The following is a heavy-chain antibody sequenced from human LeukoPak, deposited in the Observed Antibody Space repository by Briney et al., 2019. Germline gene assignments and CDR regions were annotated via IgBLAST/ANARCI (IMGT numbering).Heavy chain of an antibody. V-gene: IGHV3-21*01. D-gene: IGHD5-24*01. Sequence: GESLRLSCAASGFTFSTYGFNWVRQAPGKGLEWVSSISSGNSYTDYADSVKGRFTISRDNAKDSLYLQMNSLRAEDTAVYYCASNREAVWGQGTTVTVSS. CDR3: ASNREAV. CDR2: ISSGNSYT. CDR1: GFTFSTYG. J-gene: IGHJ6*02.